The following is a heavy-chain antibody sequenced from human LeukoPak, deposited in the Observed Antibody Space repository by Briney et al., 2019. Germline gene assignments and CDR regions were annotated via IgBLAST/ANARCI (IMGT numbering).Heavy chain of an antibody. CDR2: INQDGSDK. J-gene: IGHJ3*02. CDR3: ARGTNWPYAFDI. CDR1: GFTFSSYW. V-gene: IGHV3-7*03. Sequence: GGSLRLSCAASGFTFSSYWMSWVRQAPGKGLKWVANINQDGSDKYYADSMKGRFTISRDNAKNSLYLQMNSLRAEDTAVYYCARGTNWPYAFDIWGQGTMVTVSS. D-gene: IGHD1-1*01.